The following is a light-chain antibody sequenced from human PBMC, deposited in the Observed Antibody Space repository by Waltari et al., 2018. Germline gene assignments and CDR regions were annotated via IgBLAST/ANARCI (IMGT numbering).Light chain of an antibody. Sequence: EIVMTQSPATLSVSPGERATLSCGASQSVSSDLAWYQQKPGQAPRLLIYGASTRANGVPARFSGSGSGTEFTLTISSLQSEDFAVYYCQQYNDWPLTFGGGTKVEIK. CDR3: QQYNDWPLT. CDR2: GAS. CDR1: QSVSSD. V-gene: IGKV3-15*01. J-gene: IGKJ4*01.